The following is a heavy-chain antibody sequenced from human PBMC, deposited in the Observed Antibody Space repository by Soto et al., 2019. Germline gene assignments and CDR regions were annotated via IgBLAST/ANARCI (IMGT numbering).Heavy chain of an antibody. CDR2: ISLYSDGT. CDR3: ARVVPGAEAWFGP. Sequence: ASVKVSCKASGYTFTSYDIHWVRQATGQPLEWLGWISLYSDGTNYAQKFQGRVSMTTDTSTTTAYMELRSLRSDDTAVYYCARVVPGAEAWFGPWGQGTLVTVSS. D-gene: IGHD2-2*01. CDR1: GYTFTSYD. V-gene: IGHV1-18*04. J-gene: IGHJ5*02.